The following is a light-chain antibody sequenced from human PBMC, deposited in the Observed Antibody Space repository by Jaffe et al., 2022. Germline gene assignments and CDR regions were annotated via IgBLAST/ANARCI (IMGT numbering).Light chain of an antibody. Sequence: QSALTQPASVSGSPGQSITISCTGTSSDVGGYKYVSWYQQHPGKAPKLMIYDVNNRPSGVSNRFSGSKSGNTASLTISGLQAEDEADYYCSSYTSSSTGIVFGGGTKLTVL. V-gene: IGLV2-14*03. CDR3: SSYTSSSTGIV. J-gene: IGLJ3*02. CDR2: DVN. CDR1: SSDVGGYKY.